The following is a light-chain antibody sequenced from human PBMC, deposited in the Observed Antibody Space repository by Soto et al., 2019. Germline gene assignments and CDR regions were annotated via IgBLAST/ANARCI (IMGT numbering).Light chain of an antibody. V-gene: IGKV2-28*01. CDR2: LGS. CDR3: MQALTAPPT. J-gene: IGKJ1*01. CDR1: QSLLHSNGYNY. Sequence: DIVMTQSPLSLPVTPGEPASISCRSSQSLLHSNGYNYLVWYLQKPGQSPHLLIYLGSYRASGVPDRFSGSGSGTDFTLKISRVEAEDVGVYHCMQALTAPPTFGQGTKVDIK.